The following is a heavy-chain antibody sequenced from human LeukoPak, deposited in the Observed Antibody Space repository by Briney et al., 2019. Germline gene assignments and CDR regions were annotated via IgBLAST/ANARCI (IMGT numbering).Heavy chain of an antibody. CDR3: ARGQAAAGSTDY. CDR2: MNPNSGNT. CDR1: GYTFTSYA. J-gene: IGHJ4*02. V-gene: IGHV1-8*02. D-gene: IGHD6-13*01. Sequence: ASVKVSCKASGYTFTSYAMNWVRQATGQGLEWMGWMNPNSGNTGYAQKFQGRVTMTRNTSISTAYMELSSLRSEDTAVYYCARGQAAAGSTDYWGQGTLVTVSS.